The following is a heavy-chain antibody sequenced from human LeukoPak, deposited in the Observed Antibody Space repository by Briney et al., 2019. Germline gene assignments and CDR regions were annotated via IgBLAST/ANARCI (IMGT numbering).Heavy chain of an antibody. CDR1: GGSFSGYY. D-gene: IGHD6-19*01. Sequence: SETLSLTCAVYGGSFSGYYWSWIRQPPGKGLEWIGEINHSGSTNYNPSLESRVTISVDTSKNQFSLKLSSVTAADTAVYYCARRSVAGTWGRPFDYWGQGTLVTVSS. CDR3: ARRSVAGTWGRPFDY. CDR2: INHSGST. J-gene: IGHJ4*02. V-gene: IGHV4-34*01.